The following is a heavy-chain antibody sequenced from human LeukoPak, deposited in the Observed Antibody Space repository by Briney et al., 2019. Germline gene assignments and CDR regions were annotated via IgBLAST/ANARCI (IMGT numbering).Heavy chain of an antibody. CDR1: GGSASMYY. J-gene: IGHJ1*01. CDR2: IYYTGST. V-gene: IGHV4-59*08. Sequence: SETLSLTCTVSGGSASMYYWSWIRQPPGKSLEWIGYIYYTGSTTYTPSLKSRVTISIDTSNNRFSLNLTSVTAADTAVYYCARLPGIAAVWGQGTLVIDSS. CDR3: ARLPGIAAV. D-gene: IGHD6-13*01.